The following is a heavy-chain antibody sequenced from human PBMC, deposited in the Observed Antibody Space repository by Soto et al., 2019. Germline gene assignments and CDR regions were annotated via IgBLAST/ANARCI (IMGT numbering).Heavy chain of an antibody. Sequence: QVQLVQSGTEVKKPGSSVKVSCQASGGPFRNFPINWGRPAPGPGLEWMGSIFPLTDIPDYAQNFQARLTISADKSTSTAYMELSSLTSDDTAMYFCARGPLVVLNYFESWGQGTLVTVSS. J-gene: IGHJ4*02. CDR3: ARGPLVVLNYFES. CDR2: IFPLTDIP. V-gene: IGHV1-69*02. CDR1: GGPFRNFP.